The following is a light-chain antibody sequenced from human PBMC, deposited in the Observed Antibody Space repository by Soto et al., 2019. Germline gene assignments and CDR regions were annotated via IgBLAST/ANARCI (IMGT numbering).Light chain of an antibody. CDR3: HQYDSSPLT. CDR2: GAS. J-gene: IGKJ4*01. Sequence: EIVFTQSPGTLSLSPGERATLSCRASQSVSSSYLAWYQQKPGQAPRLLIYGASSRATGIPDRFSGSGYGRDFTLTISRLEPEDFAVYYCHQYDSSPLTFGGGTKVEIK. CDR1: QSVSSSY. V-gene: IGKV3-20*01.